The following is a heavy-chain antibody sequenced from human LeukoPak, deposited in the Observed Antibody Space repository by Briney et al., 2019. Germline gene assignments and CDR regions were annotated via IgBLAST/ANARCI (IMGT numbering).Heavy chain of an antibody. V-gene: IGHV1-18*01. D-gene: IGHD2-15*01. CDR1: GYTFTSYG. J-gene: IGHJ4*02. CDR2: ISAYNGNT. Sequence: GASVKVSCKASGYTFTSYGISWVRQAPGQGLEWMGWISAYNGNTNYAQKLQGRVTMTTDTSTSTAYMELRSLRSDDTAVYYCARGYCSGGSCYYFDYWDQGTLVTVSS. CDR3: ARGYCSGGSCYYFDY.